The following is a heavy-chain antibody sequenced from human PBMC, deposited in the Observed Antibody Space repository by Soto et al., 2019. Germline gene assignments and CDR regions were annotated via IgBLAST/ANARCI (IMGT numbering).Heavy chain of an antibody. J-gene: IGHJ4*02. CDR3: ARGRGAAADYFDF. CDR1: GFTFSDYY. Sequence: QVQLVESGGGLVKPGGSLRLSLAVSGFTFSDYYMTWIRQAPGKGREWVSYISSSTSHTNYADSVKGRFTISRDNAKNSLFLQMNSLRAEDTAVYYCARGRGAAADYFDFWGQGTLVTVSS. D-gene: IGHD6-13*01. V-gene: IGHV3-11*05. CDR2: ISSSTSHT.